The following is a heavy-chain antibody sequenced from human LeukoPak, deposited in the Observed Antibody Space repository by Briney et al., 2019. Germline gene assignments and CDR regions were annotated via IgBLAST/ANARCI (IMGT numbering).Heavy chain of an antibody. V-gene: IGHV1-18*01. CDR3: ARITYDFWSGYYMPDDP. Sequence: ASVKVSCKASGYTFTSYGISWVRQAPGQGLEWVGWISIYNGNTDYAQKLRGRVTMTTDTSTSTAYLELRGLRSDDTAVYYCARITYDFWSGYYMPDDPWGQGTLVTVSP. CDR2: ISIYNGNT. J-gene: IGHJ5*02. CDR1: GYTFTSYG. D-gene: IGHD3-3*01.